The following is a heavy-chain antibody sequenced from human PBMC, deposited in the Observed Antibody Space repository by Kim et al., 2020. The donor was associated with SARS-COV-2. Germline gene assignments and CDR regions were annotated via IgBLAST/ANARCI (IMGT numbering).Heavy chain of an antibody. CDR3: AKKIVGATTYYGMDV. Sequence: SVKVSCKTSGGTFSTHAISWVRQAPGQGLEWMGGIIPIFNRGNYVQKFEDRVTITADESTSTAYMELSSLRSEDTAVYYCAKKIVGATTYYGMDVWGQG. CDR1: GGTFSTHA. V-gene: IGHV1-69*13. D-gene: IGHD1-26*01. J-gene: IGHJ6*02. CDR2: IIPIFNRG.